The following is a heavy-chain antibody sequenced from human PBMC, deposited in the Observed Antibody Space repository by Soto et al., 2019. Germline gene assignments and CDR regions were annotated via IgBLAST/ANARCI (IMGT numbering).Heavy chain of an antibody. J-gene: IGHJ4*02. CDR2: ISAHSGNT. CDR3: ARGRYGDY. D-gene: IGHD1-1*01. Sequence: QVHLVQSGAEVKKPGASVKVSCKGSGYAFTTYGFTWVRQAPGQGLEWMGWISAHSGNTNYAQKLQGRVTVTRDTSTSTAYMELRSLRSDDTAVYYCARGRYGDYWGQGALVTVSS. V-gene: IGHV1-18*01. CDR1: GYAFTTYG.